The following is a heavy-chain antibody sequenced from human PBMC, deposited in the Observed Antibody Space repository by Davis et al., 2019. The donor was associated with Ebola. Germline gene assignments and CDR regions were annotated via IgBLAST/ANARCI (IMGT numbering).Heavy chain of an antibody. D-gene: IGHD3-22*01. V-gene: IGHV4-59*01. CDR1: GGSISSYY. Sequence: PSETLSLTCTVSGGSISSYYWSWIRQPPGKGLEWIGYIYYSGSTNYNPSLKSRVTISVDTSKNQFSLKLSSVTAADTAVYYCARVVTTMIVANLWDYYYYMDVWGKGTTVTVSS. CDR3: ARVVTTMIVANLWDYYYYMDV. CDR2: IYYSGST. J-gene: IGHJ6*03.